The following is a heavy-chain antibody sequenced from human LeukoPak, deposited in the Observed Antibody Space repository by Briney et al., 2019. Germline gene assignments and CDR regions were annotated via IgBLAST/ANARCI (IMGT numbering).Heavy chain of an antibody. V-gene: IGHV3-23*01. CDR2: VSGSAGRT. Sequence: PGGSLRLSCAASGFTFGSFAMTWVRQAPGKGLEWVSTVSGSAGRTDYADSVKGRFTISRDNLKNTLYLQVNGLRAEDTAVYYCAKNRGHCVDGVCHNYYYMDVWGRGTTVTVSS. CDR1: GFTFGSFA. J-gene: IGHJ6*03. D-gene: IGHD2-8*02. CDR3: AKNRGHCVDGVCHNYYYMDV.